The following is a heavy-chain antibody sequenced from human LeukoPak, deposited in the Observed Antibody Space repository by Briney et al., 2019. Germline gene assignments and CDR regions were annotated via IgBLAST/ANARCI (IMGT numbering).Heavy chain of an antibody. J-gene: IGHJ5*02. Sequence: SETLSLTCTVSGGSISSYYWSWTRQPPGKGLEWIGYINYSGSTNYNPSLKSRVTMSVDTSKNQFSLKLSSVTAADTAVYYCAREGYCSGGTCLNWFDPWGQGTLVTVSS. CDR1: GGSISSYY. D-gene: IGHD2-15*01. CDR3: AREGYCSGGTCLNWFDP. CDR2: INYSGST. V-gene: IGHV4-59*12.